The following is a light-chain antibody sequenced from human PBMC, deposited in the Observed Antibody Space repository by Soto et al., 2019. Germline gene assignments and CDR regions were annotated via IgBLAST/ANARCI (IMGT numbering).Light chain of an antibody. J-gene: IGKJ1*01. Sequence: EIVMTQSPATLSVSPGERATLSCRASQSVSSNLAWYQQKPGQAPRLLIYGASTRATGIPARFSGSGSGTEFTLTISSLQSEDFAVYSCQQYNNWPRTFGQGNKVESK. CDR3: QQYNNWPRT. CDR2: GAS. CDR1: QSVSSN. V-gene: IGKV3-15*01.